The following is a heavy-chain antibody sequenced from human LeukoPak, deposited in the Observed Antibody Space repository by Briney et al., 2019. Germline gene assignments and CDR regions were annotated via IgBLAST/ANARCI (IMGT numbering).Heavy chain of an antibody. J-gene: IGHJ4*02. V-gene: IGHV3-23*01. CDR2: ISGSGGST. Sequence: GGSLRLSCAASGFAFNIYWMTRVRQAPGKGLEWVSAISGSGGSTYYADSVKGRFTISRDNSKNTLYLQMNSLRAEDTAVYYCAKEGAVAGTNVGYWGQGTLVTVSS. CDR3: AKEGAVAGTNVGY. D-gene: IGHD6-19*01. CDR1: GFAFNIYW.